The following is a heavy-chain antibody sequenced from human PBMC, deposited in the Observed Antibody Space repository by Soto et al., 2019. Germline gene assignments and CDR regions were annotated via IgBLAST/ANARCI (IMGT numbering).Heavy chain of an antibody. CDR3: VKNSGWFNT. J-gene: IGHJ5*02. CDR1: GFTFGTSD. V-gene: IGHV3-23*01. Sequence: QLLQSGGGLVQPGGSLTLSCAASGFTFGTSDMRWVRQAPGEGLEWVSTIDGSGGITYYADSVKGRFTISRDNSRNKVYLQMNSLRGYDTALYYCVKNSGWFNTCGQGALVTVSS. D-gene: IGHD3-10*01. CDR2: IDGSGGIT.